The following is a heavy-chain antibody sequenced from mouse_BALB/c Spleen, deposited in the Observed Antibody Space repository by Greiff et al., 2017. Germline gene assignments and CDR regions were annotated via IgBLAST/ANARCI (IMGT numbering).Heavy chain of an antibody. CDR3: ARGYYRYDWVFDY. CDR2: ISSGSSTI. D-gene: IGHD2-14*01. V-gene: IGHV5-17*02. J-gene: IGHJ2*01. CDR1: GFTFSSFG. Sequence: KLVESGGGLVQPGGSRKLSCAASGFTFSSFGMHWVRQAPEKELEWVAYISSGSSTIYYADTVKGRFTISRDNPKNTLFLQMTSLRSEDTAMYYCARGYYRYDWVFDYWGQGTTLTVSS.